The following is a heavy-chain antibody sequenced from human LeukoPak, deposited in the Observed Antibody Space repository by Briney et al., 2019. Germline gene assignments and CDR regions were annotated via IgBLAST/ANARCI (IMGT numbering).Heavy chain of an antibody. Sequence: SETLSLTCTVSGGSISSHYWTWIRQPPAKGLERIGYIYYSGNTNYDPSLKSRVTISVDTSKTQFSLKLSSVTAADTAVYYCARDLTTVTKGFDIWGQGTMVTVSS. D-gene: IGHD4-17*01. J-gene: IGHJ3*02. V-gene: IGHV4-59*11. CDR1: GGSISSHY. CDR2: IYYSGNT. CDR3: ARDLTTVTKGFDI.